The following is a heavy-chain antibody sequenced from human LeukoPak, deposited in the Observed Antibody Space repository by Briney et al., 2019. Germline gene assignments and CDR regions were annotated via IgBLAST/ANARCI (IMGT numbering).Heavy chain of an antibody. CDR1: GDSITNYY. Sequence: SETLSLTCTVSGDSITNYYWSWIRQPAGKGLEWIGRIYTSGTGCNPSLKSRVTMSLDTAKNQFSLKLNSVTAADTAVYYCAKEVGFISAWGQGTLVTVSS. D-gene: IGHD6-19*01. J-gene: IGHJ4*02. CDR2: IYTSGT. CDR3: AKEVGFISA. V-gene: IGHV4-4*07.